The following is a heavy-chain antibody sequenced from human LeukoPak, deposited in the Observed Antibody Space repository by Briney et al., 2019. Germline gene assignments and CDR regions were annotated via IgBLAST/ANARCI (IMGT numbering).Heavy chain of an antibody. J-gene: IGHJ4*02. D-gene: IGHD1-26*01. V-gene: IGHV4-61*02. Sequence: SETLSLTCTVSGGSISSGSYYWSWIRQPAGTGLEWIGRIYTSGSTNYNPSLKSRVTISVDTSKNQFSLKLSSVTAADTAVYYCARDRIVGGYFDYWGQGTLVTVSS. CDR1: GGSISSGSYY. CDR2: IYTSGST. CDR3: ARDRIVGGYFDY.